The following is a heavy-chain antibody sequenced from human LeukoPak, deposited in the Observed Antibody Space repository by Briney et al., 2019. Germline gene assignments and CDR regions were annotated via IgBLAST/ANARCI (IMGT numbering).Heavy chain of an antibody. V-gene: IGHV3-23*01. CDR3: ARGPHIVVVTAPDY. D-gene: IGHD2-21*02. CDR1: GFTYSSYA. Sequence: GGSLRLSCVASGFTYSSYAMTWVRQAPGKGLEWVSLISNSGDNTYYADSVEGRFTISRDNPKNTLYLQMNSLRAEDTALYYCARGPHIVVVTAPDYWGQGTLVTVSS. J-gene: IGHJ4*02. CDR2: ISNSGDNT.